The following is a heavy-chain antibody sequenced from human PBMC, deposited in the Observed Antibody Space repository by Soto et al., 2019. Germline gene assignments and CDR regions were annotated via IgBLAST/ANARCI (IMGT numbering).Heavy chain of an antibody. V-gene: IGHV3-23*01. CDR1: GFSFTNYG. CDR3: AKDYDYGDSLPFDY. Sequence: EVQLLEAGGGLVQPGGSLRLSCAASGFSFTNYGMSWVRQAPGKGLEWLSAIIGNGDTAYYADSVRGRFTIFRDNSKNTLYLQLDDLGAEDTAIYYCAKDYDYGDSLPFDYWGQGTLVTVSS. CDR2: IIGNGDTA. D-gene: IGHD4-17*01. J-gene: IGHJ4*02.